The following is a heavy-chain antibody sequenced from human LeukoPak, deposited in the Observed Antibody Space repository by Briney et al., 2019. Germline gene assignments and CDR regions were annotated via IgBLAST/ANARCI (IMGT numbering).Heavy chain of an antibody. CDR1: GGTFSSYA. V-gene: IGHV1-69*04. D-gene: IGHD4-17*01. Sequence: GASVKVSCKASGGTFSSYAISWVRQAPGQGPEWMGRIIPILGIANYAQKFQGRVTITADKSTSTAYMELSSLRSEDTAVYYCARNLGGYGDPGFHWGQGTLVTVSS. CDR2: IIPILGIA. J-gene: IGHJ4*02. CDR3: ARNLGGYGDPGFH.